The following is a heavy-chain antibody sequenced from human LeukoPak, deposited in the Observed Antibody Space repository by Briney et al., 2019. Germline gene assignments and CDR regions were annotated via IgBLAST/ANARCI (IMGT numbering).Heavy chain of an antibody. CDR3: ARDASSGSYYPLYFDY. V-gene: IGHV3-21*01. CDR2: TSSSSSYI. D-gene: IGHD3-10*01. CDR1: GFTFSSYS. Sequence: GGSLRLSCAASGFTFSSYSMNWVRQAPGKGLEWVSSTSSSSSYIYYADSVKGRFTISRDNAKNSLYLQMNSLRAEDTAVYYCARDASSGSYYPLYFDYWGQGTLVTVSS. J-gene: IGHJ4*02.